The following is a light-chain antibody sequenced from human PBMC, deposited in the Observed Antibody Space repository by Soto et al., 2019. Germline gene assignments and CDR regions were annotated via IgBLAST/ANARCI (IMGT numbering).Light chain of an antibody. J-gene: IGKJ5*01. CDR2: DVS. Sequence: LTQSRSAVFGGVAXLVSITCLASRAVNSWLAWFQQKPGMAPKLVIYDVSSLQSGVPSRFSGSGSGTEFTLTISSLQPEEFATYYCQQSNNHPISFGQGTRLEN. V-gene: IGKV1-12*01. CDR1: RAVNSW. CDR3: QQSNNHPIS.